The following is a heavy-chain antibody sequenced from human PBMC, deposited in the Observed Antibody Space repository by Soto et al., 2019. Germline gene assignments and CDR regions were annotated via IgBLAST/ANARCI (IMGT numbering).Heavy chain of an antibody. V-gene: IGHV3-66*01. CDR2: IYSGGST. J-gene: IGHJ3*02. CDR1: GFTFSSNY. D-gene: IGHD2-2*01. Sequence: AGGSLRLCCAASGFTFSSNYMSWVRQAPGKGLEWVSVIYSGGSTYYADSVKGRFTISRDNSKNTLYLQMNSLRAEDTAVYYCARERVVPADTDAFEIWVQGTMVTVTS. CDR3: ARERVVPADTDAFEI.